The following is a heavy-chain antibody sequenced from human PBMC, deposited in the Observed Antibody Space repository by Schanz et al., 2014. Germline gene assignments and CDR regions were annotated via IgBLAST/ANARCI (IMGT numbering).Heavy chain of an antibody. CDR2: ISGTTTYT. V-gene: IGHV3-21*05. Sequence: EVQLVESGGGLVQPGGSLRLSCAASGFTFSSYSMNWVRQAPGKGLEWVSYISGTTTYTNYADSVKGRFTISRDNAKNSLYLQMNSLRAEDTAVYYCAKARRKSNCSGGRCFHYSYYGMDVWGQGTTVTVSS. D-gene: IGHD2-15*01. CDR1: GFTFSSYS. CDR3: AKARRKSNCSGGRCFHYSYYGMDV. J-gene: IGHJ6*02.